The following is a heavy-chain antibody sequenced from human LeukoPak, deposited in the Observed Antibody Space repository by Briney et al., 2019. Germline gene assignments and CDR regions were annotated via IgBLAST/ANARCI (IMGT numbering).Heavy chain of an antibody. D-gene: IGHD3-9*01. CDR1: GFTFDDYA. Sequence: PGRSLRLSCAASGFTFDDYAMHWVRQAPGKGLEWVSGISWNSGSIGYAGSVKGRFTNSRDNAKNSLYLQMNSLRAEDMALYYCAKEALGLRYFDSPFDYWGQGTLVTVSS. CDR3: AKEALGLRYFDSPFDY. J-gene: IGHJ4*02. V-gene: IGHV3-9*03. CDR2: ISWNSGSI.